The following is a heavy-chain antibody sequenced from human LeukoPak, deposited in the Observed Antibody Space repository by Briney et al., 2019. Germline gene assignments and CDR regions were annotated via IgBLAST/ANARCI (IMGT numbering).Heavy chain of an antibody. V-gene: IGHV3-48*01. D-gene: IGHD6-19*01. CDR1: GFTFSSYS. CDR2: ICSSSSTI. CDR3: ARDPIAVAGTRYFDY. J-gene: IGHJ4*02. Sequence: PGGALRLSCAASGFTFSSYSMKWGRQGPGEGVGWGLYICSSSSTIYYADSVKGRFTISRDNAKNSLYLQMNSLRAEDTAVYYCARDPIAVAGTRYFDYWGQGTLVTVSS.